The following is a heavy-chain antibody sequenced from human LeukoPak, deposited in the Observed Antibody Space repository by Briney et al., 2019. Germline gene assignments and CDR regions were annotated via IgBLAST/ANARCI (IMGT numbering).Heavy chain of an antibody. CDR1: GFTFSSST. V-gene: IGHV1-58*02. CDR2: IVVGSGNT. Sequence: ASVKVSCKASGFTFSSSTMRWVRQARGQRLEWIGWIVVGSGNTNYAQKFQERVTISKDMSTSTAYMELRSLRSDDTAVYYCARETPAGDFDYWGQGTLVTVSS. D-gene: IGHD6-13*01. CDR3: ARETPAGDFDY. J-gene: IGHJ4*02.